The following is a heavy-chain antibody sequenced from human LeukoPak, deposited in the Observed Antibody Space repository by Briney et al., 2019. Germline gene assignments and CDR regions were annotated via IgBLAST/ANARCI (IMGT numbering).Heavy chain of an antibody. CDR1: GGSISSGGYS. Sequence: PSETLSLTCAVSGGSISSGGYSWSWIRQPPGKGLEWIGHIYHSGSTYYNPSLKSRVTISVDRSKNQFSLKLSSVTAADTAVYYCARGKYYYDSSGYIDAFDIWGQGTMVTVSS. D-gene: IGHD3-22*01. CDR2: IYHSGST. CDR3: ARGKYYYDSSGYIDAFDI. J-gene: IGHJ3*02. V-gene: IGHV4-30-2*01.